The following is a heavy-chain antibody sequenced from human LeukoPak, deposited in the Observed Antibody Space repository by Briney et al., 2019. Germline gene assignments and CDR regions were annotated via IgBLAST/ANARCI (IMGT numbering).Heavy chain of an antibody. CDR2: IRAYNGNT. J-gene: IGHJ4*02. D-gene: IGHD4-23*01. CDR1: GYTLNSFG. Sequence: GASVKVSCKASGYTLNSFGISWVRQAPGQGLEWMGWIRAYNGNTNYAQSLQGRVTMTTDTSTSTAYMELRSLRSDDTAVYFCATGVRWDFDYWGQGTLVTVSS. V-gene: IGHV1-18*01. CDR3: ATGVRWDFDY.